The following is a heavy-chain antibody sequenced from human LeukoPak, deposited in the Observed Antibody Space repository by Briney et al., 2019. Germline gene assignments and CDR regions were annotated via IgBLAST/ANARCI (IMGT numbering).Heavy chain of an antibody. V-gene: IGHV3-64*01. CDR1: GFSFSSYA. Sequence: GGSLRLSCAASGFSFSSYAMHWVRQAPGKGLEYVSGITSRGTDTSYANSVKGRFTISRDNSKNILYLQMGSLRVEDMAVYYCARGRGTTVTASMDVWGQGTTVTVSS. CDR2: ITSRGTDT. D-gene: IGHD4-17*01. CDR3: ARGRGTTVTASMDV. J-gene: IGHJ6*02.